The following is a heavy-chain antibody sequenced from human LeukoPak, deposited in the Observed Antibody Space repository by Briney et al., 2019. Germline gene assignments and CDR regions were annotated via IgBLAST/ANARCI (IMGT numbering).Heavy chain of an antibody. CDR3: ASRYDSICYYLLDFDY. Sequence: GGSLRLSCAASGFTFSDYYMSWIRQAPGKGLEWVSYISTSGSTIYHADSGKGRFTMSRDNAKNSLYLQMNSLRADNTAVYYCASRYDSICYYLLDFDYWGQGTLVTVSS. CDR1: GFTFSDYY. D-gene: IGHD3-22*01. J-gene: IGHJ4*02. CDR2: ISTSGSTI. V-gene: IGHV3-11*04.